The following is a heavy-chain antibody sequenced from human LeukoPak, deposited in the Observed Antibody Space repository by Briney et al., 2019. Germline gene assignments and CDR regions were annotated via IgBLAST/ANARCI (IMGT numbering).Heavy chain of an antibody. CDR1: GYTFTSYD. J-gene: IGHJ4*02. CDR3: ARLCSSTSCGGY. D-gene: IGHD2-2*01. V-gene: IGHV1-8*01. CDR2: MDPNSGNT. Sequence: GASVKVSCKASGYTFTSYDINWVRQATGQGLEWMGWMDPNSGNTGYAQKFQGRVTITADESTSTAYMELSSLRSEDTAVYYCARLCSSTSCGGYWGQGTLVTVSS.